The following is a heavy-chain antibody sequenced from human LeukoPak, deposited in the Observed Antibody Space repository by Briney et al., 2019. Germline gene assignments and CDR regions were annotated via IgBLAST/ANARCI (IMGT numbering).Heavy chain of an antibody. J-gene: IGHJ4*02. D-gene: IGHD2-21*02. CDR2: IHHSGST. Sequence: SETLSLTCTVSGYSISSGYYWGWIRQPPGKGLEWIGSIHHSGSTYYNPSLKSRVTISVDTSKNHFSLKQSSVTAADTAVYYCAREVRRVTHVGTPYYFDYWGQGTLVTVSS. CDR1: GYSISSGYY. V-gene: IGHV4-38-2*02. CDR3: AREVRRVTHVGTPYYFDY.